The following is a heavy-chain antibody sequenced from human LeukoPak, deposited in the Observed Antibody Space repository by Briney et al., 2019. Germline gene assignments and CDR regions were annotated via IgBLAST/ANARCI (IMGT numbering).Heavy chain of an antibody. V-gene: IGHV4-34*01. Sequence: PSETLSLTCAVYGGSFSGYYWSWIRQPPGKGLEWIGEINHSGSTNYNPSLKSRVTISVDTSKNQFSLKVSSVTAADTALYFCARDSTRIQTGTTPWGQGTLVTVSS. D-gene: IGHD1-1*01. J-gene: IGHJ5*02. CDR3: ARDSTRIQTGTTP. CDR1: GGSFSGYY. CDR2: INHSGST.